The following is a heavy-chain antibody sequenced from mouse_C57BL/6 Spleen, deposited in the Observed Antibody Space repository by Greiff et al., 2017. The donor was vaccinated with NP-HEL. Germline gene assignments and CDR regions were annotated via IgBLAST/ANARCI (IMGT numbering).Heavy chain of an antibody. Sequence: VKLMESGPGLVQPSQSLSITCTVSGFSLTSYGVHWVRQSPGKGLEWLGVIWSGGSTDYNAAFISRLSISKDNSKSQVFFKMNSLQADDTAIYYCARNRWLRQNYYAMDYWGQGTSVTVSS. CDR2: IWSGGST. CDR1: GFSLTSYG. V-gene: IGHV2-2*01. D-gene: IGHD2-2*01. J-gene: IGHJ4*01. CDR3: ARNRWLRQNYYAMDY.